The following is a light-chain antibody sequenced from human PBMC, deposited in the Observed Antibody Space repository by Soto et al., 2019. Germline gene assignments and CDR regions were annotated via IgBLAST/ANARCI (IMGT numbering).Light chain of an antibody. V-gene: IGKV3-15*01. CDR1: QSFGSN. CDR3: QQYNNWPLT. CDR2: GAS. J-gene: IGKJ4*01. Sequence: IVMTQSPATLSVSPGERATLSCRASQSFGSNLAWYQQKPGQAPRLLIYGASTRATGIPAMFSGSGSRAEFTLTIDSLHSEDFAVYFCQQYNNWPLTFGGGTRVEIK.